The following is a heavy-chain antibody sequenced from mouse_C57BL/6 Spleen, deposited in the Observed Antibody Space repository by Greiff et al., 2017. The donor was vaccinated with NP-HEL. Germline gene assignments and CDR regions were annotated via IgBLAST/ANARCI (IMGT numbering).Heavy chain of an antibody. CDR2: INPSNGGT. D-gene: IGHD4-1*01. CDR3: ARPNWDRYFDY. J-gene: IGHJ2*01. Sequence: QVQLQQPGTELVKPGASVKLSCKASGYTLTSYWMHGVKQRPGQGLEWIGNINPSNGGTNYNEKFKSKATLTVDKSSSTAYMQLSSLTSEDSAVYYCARPNWDRYFDYWGQGTTLTVSS. V-gene: IGHV1-53*01. CDR1: GYTLTSYW.